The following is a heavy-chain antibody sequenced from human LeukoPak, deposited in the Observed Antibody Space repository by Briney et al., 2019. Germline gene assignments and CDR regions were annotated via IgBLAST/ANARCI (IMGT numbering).Heavy chain of an antibody. D-gene: IGHD2-2*01. CDR1: RYTSTSAG. V-gene: IGHV1-18*01. CDR3: ARDGEDIVVVPAAHDVWFDP. Sequence: ASVKVSCEASRYTSTSAGISWVRHAPQQRREWMGWIIAFIGEINYAQKLQGRVTMTTDTSTSTAYMELRSLRSDDTAVYYCARDGEDIVVVPAAHDVWFDPWGQGTLVTVSS. CDR2: IIAFIGEI. J-gene: IGHJ5*02.